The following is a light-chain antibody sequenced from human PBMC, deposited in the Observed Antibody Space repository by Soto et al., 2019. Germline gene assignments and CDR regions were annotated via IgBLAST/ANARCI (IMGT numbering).Light chain of an antibody. CDR3: QQSYNTSLT. V-gene: IGKV1-39*01. CDR1: QNVGTY. J-gene: IGKJ4*01. CDR2: AAS. Sequence: DIQMTQSPSSLSASVGDRITITCRASQNVGTYLSWYQQRSGKAPKLLIYAASNLQSGVSSRFSGSASGTDFTLAISSLQPEDFATYFCQQSYNTSLTFGGGTKVEI.